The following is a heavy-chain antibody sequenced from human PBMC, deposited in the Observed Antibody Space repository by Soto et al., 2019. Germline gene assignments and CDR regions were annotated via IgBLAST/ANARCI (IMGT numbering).Heavy chain of an antibody. CDR3: ARKGDLHWFDP. CDR1: GYTFTSYY. D-gene: IGHD2-21*02. Sequence: QVQLVQSGAEVKKPGASVKVSCKASGYTFTSYYMHWVRQAPGQGLEWMGIINPSCGSTSYAQEFQGSVTMTRDTSTRTVYMELSSLRSEDTVVYYCARKGDLHWFDPGGQGTLVTVSS. CDR2: INPSCGST. J-gene: IGHJ5*02. V-gene: IGHV1-46*03.